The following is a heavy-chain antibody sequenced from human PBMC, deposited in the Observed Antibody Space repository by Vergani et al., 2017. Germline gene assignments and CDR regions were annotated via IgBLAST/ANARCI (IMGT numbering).Heavy chain of an antibody. CDR3: ARDSRNYDFWSGYSARFDP. CDR1: GGSISSYY. D-gene: IGHD3-3*01. V-gene: IGHV4-59*12. J-gene: IGHJ5*02. CDR2: IYYSGST. Sequence: QVQLQESGPGLVKPSETLSLTCTVSGGSISSYYWSWIRQPPGKGLEWIGYIYYSGSTNYNPSLKSRVTISVDTSKNQFSLKLSSVTAADTAVYYCARDSRNYDFWSGYSARFDPWGQGTLVTVSS.